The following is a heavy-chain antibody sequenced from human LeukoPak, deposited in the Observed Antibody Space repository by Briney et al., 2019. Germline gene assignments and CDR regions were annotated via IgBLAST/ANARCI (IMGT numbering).Heavy chain of an antibody. CDR3: ARQTGSGLFILP. V-gene: IGHV4-34*01. Sequence: SETLPLTCTVSGGSISSYYWSWIRQPPGKGLEWIGEINHSGSTNYNPSLKSRVTISVDTSKNQFSLRLTSVTAADTAVYYCARQTGSGLFILPGGQGTLVTVSS. D-gene: IGHD3/OR15-3a*01. CDR2: INHSGST. CDR1: GGSISSYY. J-gene: IGHJ4*02.